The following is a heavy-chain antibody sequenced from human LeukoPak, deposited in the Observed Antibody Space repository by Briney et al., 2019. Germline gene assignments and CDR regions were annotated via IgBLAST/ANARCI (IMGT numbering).Heavy chain of an antibody. V-gene: IGHV1-18*01. CDR3: ARDSLPGIAVAGTNYYYYYYMDV. D-gene: IGHD6-19*01. CDR1: GYTFTSYG. Sequence: ASVKVSCKASGYTFTSYGISWVRQAPGQGLEWMGWISAYNGNTNYAQKLQGRVTMTTGTSTSTAYMELRSLRSDDTAVYYCARDSLPGIAVAGTNYYYYYYMDVWGKGTTVTVYS. J-gene: IGHJ6*03. CDR2: ISAYNGNT.